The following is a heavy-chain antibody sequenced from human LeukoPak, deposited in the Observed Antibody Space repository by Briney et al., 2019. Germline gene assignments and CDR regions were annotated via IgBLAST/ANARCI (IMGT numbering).Heavy chain of an antibody. CDR3: ARGSHNFDY. J-gene: IGHJ4*02. Sequence: PSETLSLTCTVSGYSISSGHYWDWIRQPPGKGLEWIGNIYESGSTYYNPSLKSRVTISVDTSKNQFSLKLSSVTAADTAMYYCARGSHNFDYWGQGTLVTVSS. CDR2: IYESGST. V-gene: IGHV4-38-2*02. D-gene: IGHD1-26*01. CDR1: GYSISSGHY.